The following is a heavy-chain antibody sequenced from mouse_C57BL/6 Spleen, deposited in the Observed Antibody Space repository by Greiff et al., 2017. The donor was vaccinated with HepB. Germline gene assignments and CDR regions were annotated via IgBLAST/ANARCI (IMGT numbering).Heavy chain of an antibody. V-gene: IGHV1-55*01. CDR1: GYTFTSYW. J-gene: IGHJ1*03. CDR3: ARGTTVVQSHWYFDV. D-gene: IGHD1-1*01. CDR2: IYPGSGST. Sequence: QVQLQQPGAELVKPGASVKMSCKASGYTFTSYWITWVKQRPGQGLEWIGDIYPGSGSTNYNEKFKSKATLTVDTSSSTAYMQLSSLTSEDSAVYYCARGTTVVQSHWYFDVWGTGTTVTVSS.